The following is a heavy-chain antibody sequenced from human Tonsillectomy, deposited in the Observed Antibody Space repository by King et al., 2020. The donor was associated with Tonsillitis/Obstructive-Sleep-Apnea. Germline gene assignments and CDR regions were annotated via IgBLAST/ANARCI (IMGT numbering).Heavy chain of an antibody. V-gene: IGHV5-51*01. CDR3: ARLGDSSSFVSLDYFDY. D-gene: IGHD6-6*01. CDR2: IYPGDSDT. CDR1: GYRFSSSW. J-gene: IGHJ4*02. Sequence: VQLVQSGAEVKKSGESLKISCEGSGYRFSSSWMGWMRQIPGKGLEWMGIIYPGDSDTRYSRSFQGLGTISADKYISTAYLQGSSLKASDTARYYCARLGDSSSFVSLDYFDYWGQGTLVTVSS.